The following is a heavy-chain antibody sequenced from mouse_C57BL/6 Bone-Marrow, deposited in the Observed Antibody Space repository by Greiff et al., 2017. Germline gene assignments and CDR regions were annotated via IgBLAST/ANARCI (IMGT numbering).Heavy chain of an antibody. V-gene: IGHV14-4*01. CDR1: GFNIKDDY. Sequence: EVQLQQSGAELVRPGASVKLSCTASGFNIKDDYMHWVKQRPEQGLEWIGWIDPENGDTAYASKFQGKATITAAPSSHPADLQRSSLTSEDTAVYYCTTNYDDYLWFADGGQGTLVTVCA. CDR2: IDPENGDT. J-gene: IGHJ3*01. D-gene: IGHD2-4*01. CDR3: TTNYDDYLWFAD.